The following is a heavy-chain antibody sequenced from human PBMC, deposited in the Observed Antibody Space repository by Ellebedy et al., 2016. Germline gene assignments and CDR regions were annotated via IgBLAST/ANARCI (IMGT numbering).Heavy chain of an antibody. CDR1: GFTFSTHA. V-gene: IGHV3-9*01. CDR2: ISWNSGSI. J-gene: IGHJ3*02. D-gene: IGHD2-15*01. CDR3: AKDMVGAEDVFDI. Sequence: SLKISXATSGFTFSTHAMHWVRQAPGKGLEWVSGISWNSGSIGYADSVKGRFTISRDNAKNSLYLQMNRLRAEDTALYYCAKDMVGAEDVFDIWGQGTMVTVSS.